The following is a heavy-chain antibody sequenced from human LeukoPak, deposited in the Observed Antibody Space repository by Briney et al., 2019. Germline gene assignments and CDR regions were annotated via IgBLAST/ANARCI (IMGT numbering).Heavy chain of an antibody. Sequence: SGGSLRLSCAASGFTFSSYSMNWVRQAPGKGLEWVSSISSSSSYIYYADSVKGRFTISRDNAKNSLYLQMNSLRAEDTAVYYCAREYSSGWYFFRNYYYYGMDVWGQGTTVTVSS. J-gene: IGHJ6*02. CDR3: AREYSSGWYFFRNYYYYGMDV. CDR1: GFTFSSYS. CDR2: ISSSSSYI. D-gene: IGHD6-19*01. V-gene: IGHV3-21*01.